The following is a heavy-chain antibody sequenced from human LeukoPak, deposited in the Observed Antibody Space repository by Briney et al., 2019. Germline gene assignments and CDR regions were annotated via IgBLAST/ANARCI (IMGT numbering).Heavy chain of an antibody. CDR1: GGSISSNNYY. CDR2: IYYSGST. CDR3: ASSPSGYWWNFDC. J-gene: IGHJ4*02. Sequence: SETLSLTCTVSGGSISSNNYYWGWIRQPPEKGLEWIGSIYYSGSTYNNPSLKSRVTISVDTTKNQFSLKLTSVTAADTAVYYCASSPSGYWWNFDCWGQGTLVTVSS. D-gene: IGHD3-22*01. V-gene: IGHV4-39*01.